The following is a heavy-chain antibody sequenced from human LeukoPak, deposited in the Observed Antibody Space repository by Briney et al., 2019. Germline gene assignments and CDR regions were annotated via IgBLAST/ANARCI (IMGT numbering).Heavy chain of an antibody. CDR3: ARDSVVRGTDY. V-gene: IGHV3-7*01. D-gene: IGHD3-10*01. CDR2: IKQDGSEK. J-gene: IGHJ4*02. Sequence: GGSLRLSCAASGFTFSDFWLSWVRQAPGKGLEWVANIKQDGSEKYYVGSVKGRFTISRDNAKNSLSLQMNSLRAEDTAVYYCARDSVVRGTDYWGQGTLVTVSS. CDR1: GFTFSDFW.